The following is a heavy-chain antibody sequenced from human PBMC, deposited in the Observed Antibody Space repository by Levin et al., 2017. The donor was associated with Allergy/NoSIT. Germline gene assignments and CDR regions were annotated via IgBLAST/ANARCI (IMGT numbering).Heavy chain of an antibody. V-gene: IGHV3-9*01. CDR3: VKDVSPGGAGV. CDR1: GFTFNNYA. J-gene: IGHJ6*02. CDR2: IHWNSGIT. D-gene: IGHD4-17*01. Sequence: QSGGSLRLSCAVSGFTFNNYAMHWVRQAPGKGLEWVSGIHWNSGITGYADSVKGRFTVSRDNAKNSLYLQMNSLRPEDTALYYCVKDVSPGGAGVWGQGATVTVSS.